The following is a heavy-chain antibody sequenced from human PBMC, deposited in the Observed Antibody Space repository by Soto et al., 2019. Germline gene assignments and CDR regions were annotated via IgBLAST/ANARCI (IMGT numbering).Heavy chain of an antibody. CDR2: INWSGGSS. Sequence: LRLSCAASGFTFDDFAMHWVRQAPGKGLEWVSGINWSGGSSGYSDSVKGRFTISRDNAKNSLSLQMNSLRVEDTALFYCVKANDQQLVEGGPFDMWGQGTMVTVSS. CDR1: GFTFDDFA. J-gene: IGHJ3*02. D-gene: IGHD6-13*01. V-gene: IGHV3-9*01. CDR3: VKANDQQLVEGGPFDM.